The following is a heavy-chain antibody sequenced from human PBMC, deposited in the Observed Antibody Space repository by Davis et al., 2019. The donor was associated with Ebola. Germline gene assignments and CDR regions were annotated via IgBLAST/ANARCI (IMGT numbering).Heavy chain of an antibody. J-gene: IGHJ6*02. CDR3: ARSNIVLMVYASGGMDV. D-gene: IGHD2-8*01. CDR1: GFTFSSYG. V-gene: IGHV3-33*01. CDR2: IWYDGSNK. Sequence: GESLKISCAASGFTFSSYGMHWVRQAPGKGLEWVAVIWYDGSNKYYADSVKGRFTISRDNSKNTLYLQMNSLRAEDTAVYYCARSNIVLMVYASGGMDVWGQGTTVTVSS.